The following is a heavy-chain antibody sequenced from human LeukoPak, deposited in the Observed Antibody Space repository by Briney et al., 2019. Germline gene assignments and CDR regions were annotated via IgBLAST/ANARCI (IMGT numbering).Heavy chain of an antibody. CDR2: INSDNGGT. Sequence: GASVKVSCKASGYAFTGYYIHWVRQAPGQGLEWMGWINSDNGGTNFAQKFHGRVTLTRDTSISTVYMELSSLTSDDTAVYYCARGRTRDGCNAYDSWGQGTLVTVSS. CDR1: GYAFTGYY. D-gene: IGHD2-2*01. V-gene: IGHV1-2*02. J-gene: IGHJ4*02. CDR3: ARGRTRDGCNAYDS.